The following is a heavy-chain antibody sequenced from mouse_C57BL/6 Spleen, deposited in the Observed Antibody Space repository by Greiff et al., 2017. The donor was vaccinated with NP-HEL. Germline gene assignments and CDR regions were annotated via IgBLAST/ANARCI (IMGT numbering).Heavy chain of an antibody. Sequence: VQLQQPGAELVMPGASVKLSCKASGYTFTSYWMHWVKQRPGQGLEWIGEIDPSDSYTNYNQKFKGKSTLTVDKSSSTAYMQLSSLTSEDSAVYYCARRGYGSSYEGYAMDYWGQGTSVTVSS. D-gene: IGHD1-1*01. CDR2: IDPSDSYT. CDR1: GYTFTSYW. J-gene: IGHJ4*01. V-gene: IGHV1-69*01. CDR3: ARRGYGSSYEGYAMDY.